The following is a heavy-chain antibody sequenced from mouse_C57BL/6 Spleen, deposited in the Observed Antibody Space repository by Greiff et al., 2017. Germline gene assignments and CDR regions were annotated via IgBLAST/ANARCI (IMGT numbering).Heavy chain of an antibody. CDR2: ISSGGSYT. J-gene: IGHJ4*01. Sequence: EVKLMESGGDLVKPGGSLKLSCAASGFTFSSYGMSWVRQTPDKRLEWVATISSGGSYTYYPDSVKGRFTIARDNAKNTLYLQMSSMKSEDTAMYYCARHLLYGNYYAMDYWGQGTSVTVAS. CDR3: ARHLLYGNYYAMDY. CDR1: GFTFSSYG. V-gene: IGHV5-6*01. D-gene: IGHD2-1*01.